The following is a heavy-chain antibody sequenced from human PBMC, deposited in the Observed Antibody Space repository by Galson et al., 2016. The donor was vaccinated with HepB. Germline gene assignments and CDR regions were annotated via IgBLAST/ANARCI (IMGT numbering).Heavy chain of an antibody. CDR1: GGSFSGSY. V-gene: IGHV4-34*01. J-gene: IGHJ6*04. Sequence: SETLSLTCAVYGGSFSGSYWSWIRQAPGKGLEWIGEINHSGSTNYNPSLESRVTISIDTSKNQFSLSLSSVTAADAAVYFCARAKVPRVAPIRRSIYYGLDVWGKGSTVTVSS. CDR2: INHSGST. CDR3: ARAKVPRVAPIRRSIYYGLDV. D-gene: IGHD2-21*01.